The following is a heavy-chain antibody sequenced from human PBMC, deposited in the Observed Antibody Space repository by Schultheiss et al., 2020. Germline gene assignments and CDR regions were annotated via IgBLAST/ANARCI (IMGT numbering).Heavy chain of an antibody. CDR3: ARENLYDFWSGYYIYGMDV. CDR2: INHSGST. J-gene: IGHJ6*02. D-gene: IGHD3-3*01. V-gene: IGHV4-39*07. Sequence: SETLSLTCTVSGDSIISATYYWSWIRQPPGKGLEWIGEINHSGSTNYNPSLKSRVTISVDTSKNQFSLKLSSVTAADTAVYYCARENLYDFWSGYYIYGMDVWGQGTTVTVSS. CDR1: GDSIISATYY.